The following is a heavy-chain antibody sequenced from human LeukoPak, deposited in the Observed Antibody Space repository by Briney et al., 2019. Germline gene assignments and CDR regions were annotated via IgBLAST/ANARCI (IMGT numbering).Heavy chain of an antibody. CDR2: ISDNGAYL. D-gene: IGHD3-9*01. CDR1: GFTFSTDA. Sequence: GGSLRLSCAASGFTFSTDAMSWVRQAPGKGLAWVSAISDNGAYLYYADSVKGRFTISRDNSKNMVYLQMNGLRAEDTATYNCAKEYHDILTGYQTTFGYWGQGTPVTASS. CDR3: AKEYHDILTGYQTTFGY. V-gene: IGHV3-23*01. J-gene: IGHJ4*02.